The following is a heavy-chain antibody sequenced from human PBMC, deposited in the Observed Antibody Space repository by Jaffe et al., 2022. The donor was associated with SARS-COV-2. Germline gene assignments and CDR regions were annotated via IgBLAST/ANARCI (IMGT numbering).Heavy chain of an antibody. J-gene: IGHJ4*02. CDR2: IYHSGST. Sequence: QVQLQESGPGLVKPSGTLSLTCAVSGGSISRSHWWSWVRQSPGKGLECIGEIYHSGSTNYSPSVKSRVTMSVDKTKNEFSLKLSSVTAADTAVYYCARGREGNWNYILDYWGQGILVTVSS. V-gene: IGHV4-4*02. D-gene: IGHD1-7*01. CDR3: ARGREGNWNYILDY. CDR1: GGSISRSHW.